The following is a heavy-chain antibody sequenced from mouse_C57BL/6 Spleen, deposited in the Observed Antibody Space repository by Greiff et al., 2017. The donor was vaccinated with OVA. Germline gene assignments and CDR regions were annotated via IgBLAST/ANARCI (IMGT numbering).Heavy chain of an antibody. CDR1: GYTFTDYN. CDR2: INPNNGGT. CDR3: ARCDYDLGYYAMDY. Sequence: VQLKESGPELVKPGASVKMSCKASGYTFTDYNMHWVKQSHGKSLEWIGYINPNNGGTSYNQKFKGKATLTVNKSSSTAYMELRSLTSEDSAVYYCARCDYDLGYYAMDYWGQGTSVTVSS. D-gene: IGHD2-4*01. V-gene: IGHV1-22*01. J-gene: IGHJ4*01.